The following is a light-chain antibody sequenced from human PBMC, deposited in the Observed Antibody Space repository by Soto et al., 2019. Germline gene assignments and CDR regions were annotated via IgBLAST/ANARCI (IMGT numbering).Light chain of an antibody. CDR3: QQYDNLPPYT. CDR2: DAS. V-gene: IGKV1-33*01. J-gene: IGKJ2*01. CDR1: QDISNY. Sequence: IQMTQSPSSLSASVGDRVTITCQASQDISNYLNWYQQKPGKAPKLLIYDASNLETGVPSRFSGSGSGTDFTFTISSLQTEDIATYYCQQYDNLPPYTFGQGTTLEIK.